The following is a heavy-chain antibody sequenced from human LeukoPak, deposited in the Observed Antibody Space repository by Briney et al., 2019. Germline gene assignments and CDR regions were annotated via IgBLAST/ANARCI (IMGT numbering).Heavy chain of an antibody. CDR3: ARDRIAVAGNSDFDY. V-gene: IGHV1-69*01. Sequence: SVKVSCKASGGTFSSYAISWVRQAPGRGLEWMGGIIPIFGTANYAQKFQGRVTITADESTSTAYMELSSLRSEDTAVYYCARDRIAVAGNSDFDYWGQGTLVTVSS. CDR1: GGTFSSYA. D-gene: IGHD6-19*01. J-gene: IGHJ4*02. CDR2: IIPIFGTA.